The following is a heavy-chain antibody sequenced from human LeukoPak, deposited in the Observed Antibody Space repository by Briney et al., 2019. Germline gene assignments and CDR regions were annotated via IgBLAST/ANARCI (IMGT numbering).Heavy chain of an antibody. Sequence: PGGSLRLSCAASGFTFSSYEMNWVPQAPGKGLEWVSYISKSGRTTYYVDSVKGRFTISRDNAKKTLYLQMNSLRAEDTAVYYCARGLGGGSCYLDYWGQGTLVTVSS. D-gene: IGHD2-15*01. CDR3: ARGLGGGSCYLDY. J-gene: IGHJ4*02. CDR2: ISKSGRTT. CDR1: GFTFSSYE. V-gene: IGHV3-48*03.